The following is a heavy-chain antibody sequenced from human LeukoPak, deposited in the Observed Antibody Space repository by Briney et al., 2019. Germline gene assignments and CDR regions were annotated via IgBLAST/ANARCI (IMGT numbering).Heavy chain of an antibody. V-gene: IGHV4-4*07. D-gene: IGHD2-2*01. Sequence: SETLSLTCTVSGGSINSYYWSWIRQPAGKGLEWIGRIYTSGSTNYNPSLKSRVTMSVDTSKNQFSLKLSSVTAADTAVYYCAREYCSSTSCYYDYYYMDVWGKGTTVTVSS. CDR1: GGSINSYY. J-gene: IGHJ6*03. CDR2: IYTSGST. CDR3: AREYCSSTSCYYDYYYMDV.